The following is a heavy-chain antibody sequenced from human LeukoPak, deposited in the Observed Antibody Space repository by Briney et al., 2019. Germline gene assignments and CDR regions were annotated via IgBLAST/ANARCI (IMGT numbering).Heavy chain of an antibody. J-gene: IGHJ4*02. Sequence: GPLRLSCAPSGFTFSDYYMSGPRQPPGKGREGLGSKYYSEITNYNPSLKSRDPISADTSKKQFSLYLCSVTAANTAVYYCAGSLPISASCVVWGQGTVVTVSS. CDR2: KYYSEIT. CDR1: GFTFSDYY. D-gene: IGHD2-21*01. V-gene: IGHV4-34*08. CDR3: AGSLPISASCVV.